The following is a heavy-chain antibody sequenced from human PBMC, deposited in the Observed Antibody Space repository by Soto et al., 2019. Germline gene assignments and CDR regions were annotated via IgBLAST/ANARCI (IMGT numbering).Heavy chain of an antibody. CDR1: GGSISSSNW. CDR3: ARVNSSSWFNRFDY. Sequence: PSETLSLTCAVSGGSISSSNWWSWVRQPPGKGLEWIGEIYHSGSTNYNPSLKSRVTISVDKSKNQFSLKLSSVTAADTAVYYCARVNSSSWFNRFDYWGQGTLVTVSS. CDR2: IYHSGST. J-gene: IGHJ4*02. V-gene: IGHV4-4*02. D-gene: IGHD6-13*01.